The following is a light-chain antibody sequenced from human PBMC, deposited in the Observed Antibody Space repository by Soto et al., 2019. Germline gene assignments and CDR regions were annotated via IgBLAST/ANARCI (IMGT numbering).Light chain of an antibody. CDR2: GND. CDR1: SSNVGRYT. J-gene: IGLJ3*02. V-gene: IGLV1-44*01. Sequence: QSVLIQSPSASGAPGQRVTISCSGRSSNVGRYTVNWYQQLPGTAPKLLIYGNDNRPSGVPDRFSGSKSGTSASLAITGLQAEDEADYYCQSYDYGLYAVVFGGGTKLTVL. CDR3: QSYDYGLYAVV.